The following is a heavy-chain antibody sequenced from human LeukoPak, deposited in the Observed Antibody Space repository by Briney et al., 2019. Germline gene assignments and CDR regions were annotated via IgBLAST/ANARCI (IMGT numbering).Heavy chain of an antibody. CDR1: GFTVSSNY. CDR2: IYSGGST. CDR3: ARESSGILTGYYIDY. D-gene: IGHD3-9*01. Sequence: GGSLRLSCAASGFTVSSNYMSWVRQAPGKGLEWVSVIYSGGSTYYADSVKGRFTISRDNSKNTLYLQMNSLRAEDTAVYYCARESSGILTGYYIDYWGQGTLVTVS. J-gene: IGHJ4*02. V-gene: IGHV3-53*01.